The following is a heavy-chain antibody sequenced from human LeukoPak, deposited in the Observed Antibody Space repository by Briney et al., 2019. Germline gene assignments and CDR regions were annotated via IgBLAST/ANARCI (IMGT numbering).Heavy chain of an antibody. J-gene: IGHJ4*02. Sequence: GGSLRLSCTVSGFTFNNYWMHWVRQAPGKGLVWVSRMNNDGRVITYADSVKGRFTISRDNAKNSLYLQMNSLRAEDTAVYYCAREAPRIAAAGLFDYWGQGTLVTVSS. CDR3: AREAPRIAAAGLFDY. CDR1: GFTFNNYW. CDR2: MNNDGRVI. D-gene: IGHD6-13*01. V-gene: IGHV3-74*01.